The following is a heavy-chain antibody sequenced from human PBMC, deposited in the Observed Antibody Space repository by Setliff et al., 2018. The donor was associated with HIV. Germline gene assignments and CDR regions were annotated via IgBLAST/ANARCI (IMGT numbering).Heavy chain of an antibody. V-gene: IGHV1-2*02. CDR2: ISPDNGNT. D-gene: IGHD1-1*01. CDR3: ARQLSNSFDY. CDR1: GYTFTDYF. Sequence: ASVKVSCKSSGYTFTDYFIHWVRQAPGQGLEWMGWISPDNGNTGISQRFRGSVTMTRDRSINTAYMDLSGLTSDDTAVYYCARQLSNSFDYWGQGALVTVSS. J-gene: IGHJ4*02.